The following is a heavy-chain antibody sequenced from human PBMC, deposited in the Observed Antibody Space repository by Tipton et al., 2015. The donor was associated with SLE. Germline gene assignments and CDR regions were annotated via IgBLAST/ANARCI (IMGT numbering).Heavy chain of an antibody. Sequence: TLSLTCTVSGDSMNGGDYYWSWIRQHPGKGLEWIGYIYYSGSTYYNPSLESRLTISADTSKNQFSLKLTSVAAADTAVYYCARGKARAVFGVVTGSRGQGTLVTVSS. CDR3: ARGKARAVFGVVTGS. CDR2: IYYSGST. J-gene: IGHJ4*02. V-gene: IGHV4-31*03. CDR1: GDSMNGGDYY. D-gene: IGHD3-3*01.